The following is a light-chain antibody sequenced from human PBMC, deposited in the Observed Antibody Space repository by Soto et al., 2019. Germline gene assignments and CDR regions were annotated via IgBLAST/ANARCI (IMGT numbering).Light chain of an antibody. J-gene: IGKJ1*01. V-gene: IGKV1-5*01. CDR2: DAY. CDR3: QQFDSYSWT. CDR1: QSITTW. Sequence: DIQMTQSPSTLSASVGDRVTITCRASQSITTWLAWYHQKPGKAPKLLIYDAYSLESGVPSRFSGSGSGTEFTLTITSLQPDDFATYYCQQFDSYSWTFGQGTKVDIK.